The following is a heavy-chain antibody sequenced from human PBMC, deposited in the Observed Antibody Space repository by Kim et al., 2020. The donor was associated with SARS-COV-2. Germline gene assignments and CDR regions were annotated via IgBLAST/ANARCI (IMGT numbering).Heavy chain of an antibody. CDR3: AKYARSMDV. V-gene: IGHV3-23*01. CDR1: GFTFSNYA. J-gene: IGHJ6*02. Sequence: GGSLRLSCAASGFTFSNYAMSWVRQAQGKGLEWVSGFSISGRNTYYADSVKGRFTISRDNSKNTLYLQMNSLRAEDTAIYYCAKYARSMDVWGQGTTVTVSS. CDR2: FSISGRNT.